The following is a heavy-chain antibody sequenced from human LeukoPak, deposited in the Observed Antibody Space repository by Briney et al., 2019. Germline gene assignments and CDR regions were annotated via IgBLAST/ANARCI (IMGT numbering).Heavy chain of an antibody. Sequence: PGGSLRLSCAASGFIFSDYWLSWVRQAPGKGLEWVANIKRDGSEKYYVDSVKGRFTISRDNAKNSLYLQMNSLRAEDTAVYYCASDPQGCSDYLDYWGQGTLVTVSS. CDR1: GFIFSDYW. CDR3: ASDPQGCSDYLDY. CDR2: IKRDGSEK. J-gene: IGHJ4*02. V-gene: IGHV3-7*01. D-gene: IGHD6-19*01.